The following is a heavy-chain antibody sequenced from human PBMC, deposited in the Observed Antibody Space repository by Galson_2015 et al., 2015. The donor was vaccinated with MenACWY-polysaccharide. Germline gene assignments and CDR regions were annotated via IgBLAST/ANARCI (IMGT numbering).Heavy chain of an antibody. CDR3: ASDVWRGSGSRIDY. Sequence: SLRLSCAVSGFTFSSHWMSWVRQAPGKGLEWVANIRQDGSEKYYVDSVKGRFTISRDNAKNSLYLQMNSLRAEDTAVYYCASDVWRGSGSRIDYWGQGTLVTVSS. CDR1: GFTFSSHW. CDR2: IRQDGSEK. D-gene: IGHD3-10*01. J-gene: IGHJ4*02. V-gene: IGHV3-7*01.